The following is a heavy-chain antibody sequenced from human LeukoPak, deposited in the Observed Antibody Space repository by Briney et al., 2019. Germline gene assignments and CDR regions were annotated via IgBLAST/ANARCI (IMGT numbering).Heavy chain of an antibody. J-gene: IGHJ5*02. CDR2: INPNSGGT. CDR3: AREIAAETNWFDP. Sequence: ASVKVSCKASGYTFTGYYMHWVRQAPGQGLEWMGWINPNSGGTNYAQKFQGRVTMTRDTSISTAYMELSRLRSDDTAVYYCAREIAAETNWFDPWGQGTPVTVSS. V-gene: IGHV1-2*02. D-gene: IGHD6-13*01. CDR1: GYTFTGYY.